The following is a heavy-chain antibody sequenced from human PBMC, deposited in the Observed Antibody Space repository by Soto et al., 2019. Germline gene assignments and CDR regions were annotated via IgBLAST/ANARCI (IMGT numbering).Heavy chain of an antibody. Sequence: GVSLRLSCASSGFTFSSYGMHWVRQAPGKGLAWVAVISYDGSNKHRADSVKGRFTISRDNSKNTLYLQMNSLRAEDTAVYYCAKDQEYCSGGSCHDLGFDYYYGMDVWGQGTTVTVSS. V-gene: IGHV3-30*18. J-gene: IGHJ6*02. D-gene: IGHD2-15*01. CDR1: GFTFSSYG. CDR2: ISYDGSNK. CDR3: AKDQEYCSGGSCHDLGFDYYYGMDV.